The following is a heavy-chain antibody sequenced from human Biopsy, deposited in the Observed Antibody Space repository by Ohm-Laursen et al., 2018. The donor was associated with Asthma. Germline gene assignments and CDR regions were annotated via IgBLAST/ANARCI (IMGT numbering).Heavy chain of an antibody. Sequence: ASVKVSCKAPGGTFSNFAISWVRQAPGQGLEWLGGVMTVFGTTNYAQKFQGRVTITADESTSTAYMEVTSLRSEDTAIYYCARCQVGYSSGWSLLLKKIYYSGMDVWGQGTAVIVSS. CDR3: ARCQVGYSSGWSLLLKKIYYSGMDV. J-gene: IGHJ6*02. V-gene: IGHV1-69*13. CDR1: GGTFSNFA. D-gene: IGHD6-19*01. CDR2: VMTVFGTT.